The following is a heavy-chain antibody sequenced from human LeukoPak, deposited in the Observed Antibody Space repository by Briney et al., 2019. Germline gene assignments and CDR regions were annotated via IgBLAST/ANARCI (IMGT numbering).Heavy chain of an antibody. V-gene: IGHV1-18*01. J-gene: IGHJ4*02. CDR3: AAHYDFWSGDFDY. CDR1: AYTFTSYD. CDR2: ISAYNGNT. D-gene: IGHD3-3*01. Sequence: SVKLSCNASAYTFTSYDIGWVLRAPVQGRRWFAWISAYNGNTKYAQKFQGRVTMTTDTSTSTAYLELRRLRSHDPAVYYCAAHYDFWSGDFDYWGQGTLVTVSS.